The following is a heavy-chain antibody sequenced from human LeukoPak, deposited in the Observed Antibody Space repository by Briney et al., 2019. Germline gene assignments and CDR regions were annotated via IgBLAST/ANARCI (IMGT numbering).Heavy chain of an antibody. CDR1: GFTFDDYG. D-gene: IGHD3-10*01. J-gene: IGHJ3*02. CDR2: INWNGGST. V-gene: IGHV3-20*01. Sequence: GGSLRLSCAASGFTFDDYGMSWVRQAPGKGLEWVSGINWNGGSTGYADSVKGRFTISRDNAKNSLYLQMNSLRAEDTALYHCASPGGGTMVRGVIILPGAFDIWGQGTMVTVSS. CDR3: ASPGGGTMVRGVIILPGAFDI.